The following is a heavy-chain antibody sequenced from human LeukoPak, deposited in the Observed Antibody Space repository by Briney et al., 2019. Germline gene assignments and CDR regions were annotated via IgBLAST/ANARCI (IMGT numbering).Heavy chain of an antibody. CDR3: ARGYDFWSGYQDYYFDY. V-gene: IGHV1-69*05. CDR2: IIPIFGTA. J-gene: IGHJ4*02. D-gene: IGHD3-3*01. Sequence: ASVKVSCKASGGTFSSYAISWVRQAPGQGLEWMGGIIPIFGTANYAQKLQGRVTMTTDTSTSTAYMELRSLRSDDTAVYYCARGYDFWSGYQDYYFDYWGQGTLVTVSS. CDR1: GGTFSSYA.